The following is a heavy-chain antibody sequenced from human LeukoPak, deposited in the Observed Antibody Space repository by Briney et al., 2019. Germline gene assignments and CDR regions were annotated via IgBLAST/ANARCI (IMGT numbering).Heavy chain of an antibody. CDR1: GFTFSNYA. V-gene: IGHV3-23*01. CDR3: VRTDSGSNSGH. Sequence: GGSLRLSCAAFGFTFSNYALSWVRQAPGKGLEWVSAIDGSGGITFYADSVKGRFTMSRDNSKNTLYLQMHSLRVEDTAVYYCVRTDSGSNSGHWGQGTLVTVSS. CDR2: IDGSGGIT. D-gene: IGHD1-26*01. J-gene: IGHJ4*02.